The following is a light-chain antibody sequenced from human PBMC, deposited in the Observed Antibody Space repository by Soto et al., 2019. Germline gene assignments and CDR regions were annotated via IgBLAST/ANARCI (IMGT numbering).Light chain of an antibody. Sequence: IQMTQSPSSLSASVGDRVTITCRASQTIGTYLHWYQQKPGKAPKLLIYAASNLQSGVPSRFSGSGSGTDFTLTISSLQPEDFATYYCQKSYNIPYTFGQGTKLEI. V-gene: IGKV1-39*01. CDR1: QTIGTY. J-gene: IGKJ2*01. CDR3: QKSYNIPYT. CDR2: AAS.